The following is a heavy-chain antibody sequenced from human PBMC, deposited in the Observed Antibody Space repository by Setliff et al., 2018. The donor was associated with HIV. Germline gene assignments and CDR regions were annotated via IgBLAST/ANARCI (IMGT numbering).Heavy chain of an antibody. D-gene: IGHD3-16*02. CDR1: GDSISSGIYY. J-gene: IGHJ5*02. Sequence: LSLTCTVSGDSISSGIYYWSWIRQPVGKGLEWIGRVNSRGYTEYNPSLKSRVTMSLDTSATTVYMELHSLRSEDTAVYYCARDIGTVWHNWFDPWGQGTLVTVSS. CDR3: ARDIGTVWHNWFDP. V-gene: IGHV4-61*02. CDR2: VNSRGYT.